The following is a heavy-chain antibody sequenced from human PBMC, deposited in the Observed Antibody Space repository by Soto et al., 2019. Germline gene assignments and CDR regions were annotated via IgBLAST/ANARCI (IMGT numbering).Heavy chain of an antibody. CDR1: GFTFSSYW. CDR2: INSDGSST. D-gene: IGHD3-22*01. V-gene: IGHV3-74*01. CDR3: ARDNDSSRTYYYYYGMDV. J-gene: IGHJ6*02. Sequence: GGSLRLSCAASGFTFSSYWMHWVRQAPGKGLVWVSRINSDGSSTSYADSVKGRFTISRDNAKNTLYLQMNSLRAEDTAVYYCARDNDSSRTYYYYYGMDVWGQGTTVTVSS.